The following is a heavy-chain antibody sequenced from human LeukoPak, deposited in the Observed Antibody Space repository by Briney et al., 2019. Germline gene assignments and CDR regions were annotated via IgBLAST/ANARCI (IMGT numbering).Heavy chain of an antibody. CDR3: ARDGVYSSSSPYFQH. CDR2: IYYSGST. D-gene: IGHD6-6*01. CDR1: GGSISSSSYY. J-gene: IGHJ1*01. V-gene: IGHV4-39*07. Sequence: SETLSLTCTVSGGSISSSSYYWGWIRQPPGKGLEWIGSIYYSGSTYYNPPLKSRVTISVDTSKNQFSLKLSSVTAADTAVYYCARDGVYSSSSPYFQHWGQGTLVTVSS.